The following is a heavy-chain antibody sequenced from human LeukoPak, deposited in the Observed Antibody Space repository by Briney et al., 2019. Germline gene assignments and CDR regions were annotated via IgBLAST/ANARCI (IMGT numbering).Heavy chain of an antibody. CDR3: ARTWSTSCYTSSCGYGMDV. Sequence: PGGSLRLSCAASGFTFSDYYMSWIRQAPGKVLEWVSYISSSGTTIYYADSVKGRFTISRDNAKNSLYLQMNSLRAEDTAVYFCARTWSTSCYTSSCGYGMDVWGQGTTVTVSS. D-gene: IGHD2-2*02. CDR1: GFTFSDYY. CDR2: ISSSGTTI. V-gene: IGHV3-11*01. J-gene: IGHJ6*02.